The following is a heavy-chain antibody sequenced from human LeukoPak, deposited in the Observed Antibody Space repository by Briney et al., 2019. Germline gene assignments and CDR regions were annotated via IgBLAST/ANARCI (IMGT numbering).Heavy chain of an antibody. D-gene: IGHD3-10*01. Sequence: GESLKISCKGSGYSFTSYWIGWVRQMPGKGLEWMGIIYPGGSDTRYSPSFQGQVTISADKSISTAYLQWSSLKASDTAMYYCARLITMVRGVIIGFDYWGQGTLVTVSS. CDR2: IYPGGSDT. J-gene: IGHJ4*02. CDR1: GYSFTSYW. CDR3: ARLITMVRGVIIGFDY. V-gene: IGHV5-51*01.